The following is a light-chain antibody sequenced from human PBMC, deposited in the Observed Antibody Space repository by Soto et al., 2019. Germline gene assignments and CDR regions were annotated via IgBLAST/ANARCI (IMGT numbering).Light chain of an antibody. V-gene: IGLV2-8*01. CDR3: SSNCGSYSDVV. Sequence: QYALTQPPSASGSPGQSVTISCTGTSSDIGGNNYVSWYQQHPGKAPKLMIYEVTKRPSGVPDRFSGSMSGNTDSLPVSGRQADDYSDYNCSSNCGSYSDVVFGGGTKLTVL. CDR2: EVT. J-gene: IGLJ2*01. CDR1: SSDIGGNNY.